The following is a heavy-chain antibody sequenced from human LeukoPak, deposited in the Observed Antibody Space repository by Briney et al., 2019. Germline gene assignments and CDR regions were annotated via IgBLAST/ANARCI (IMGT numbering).Heavy chain of an antibody. V-gene: IGHV4-30-4*01. CDR3: ARDYNYYDSSGYSSAIGY. Sequence: KPSQTLSLTCTVSGGSISSGDYYWSWIRQPPGKGLEWIGYIYYSGNTYYNPSLKSRVTISVDTSKNQFSLKLSSVTAADTAVYYCARDYNYYDSSGYSSAIGYWGQGTLVTVSS. D-gene: IGHD3-22*01. CDR2: IYYSGNT. J-gene: IGHJ4*02. CDR1: GGSISSGDYY.